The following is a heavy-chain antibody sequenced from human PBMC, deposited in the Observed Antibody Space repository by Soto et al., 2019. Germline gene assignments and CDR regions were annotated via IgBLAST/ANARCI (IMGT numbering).Heavy chain of an antibody. CDR1: GFTFSSYA. J-gene: IGHJ4*02. D-gene: IGHD6-19*01. Sequence: GGSLRLSCAASGFTFSSYAMSWVRQAPGKGLEWVSVIYSGGNTYYADSVKGRFTISRDNSKNTLYLQMNSLRAEDTAVYYCASLGRYSSAWSARNFDYWGQGTLVTVSS. V-gene: IGHV3-66*01. CDR2: IYSGGNT. CDR3: ASLGRYSSAWSARNFDY.